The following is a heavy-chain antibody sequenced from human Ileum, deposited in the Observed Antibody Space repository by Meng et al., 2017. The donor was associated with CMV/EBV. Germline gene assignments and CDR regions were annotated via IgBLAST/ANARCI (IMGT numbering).Heavy chain of an antibody. V-gene: IGHV3-64*02. Sequence: SGFTFSSFAMHWVRQAPGKGLEYVSSISSDGNNIEYAESVKGRFTISRDNSQSTLDLQMGNLKIEDMAVYYCARDRGRWLQFTPDSWGQGSLVTVSS. J-gene: IGHJ4*02. CDR2: ISSDGNNI. D-gene: IGHD5-24*01. CDR3: ARDRGRWLQFTPDS. CDR1: GFTFSSFA.